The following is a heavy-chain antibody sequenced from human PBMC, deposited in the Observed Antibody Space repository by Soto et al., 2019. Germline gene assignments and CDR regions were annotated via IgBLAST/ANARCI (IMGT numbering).Heavy chain of an antibody. CDR2: IRSKGNSYAT. CDR3: TTLDYGDYVIEF. CDR1: GFTFSAYA. V-gene: IGHV3-73*01. J-gene: IGHJ4*02. D-gene: IGHD4-17*01. Sequence: EVQLVESGGGLVQPGGSLKLSCAASGFTFSAYAIHWVRQASGKGLEWVGRIRSKGNSYATSYAASVKGRFTISRDDSESTAYLQMISLKTEYTAVYFCTTLDYGDYVIEFWGQGTLVIVSS.